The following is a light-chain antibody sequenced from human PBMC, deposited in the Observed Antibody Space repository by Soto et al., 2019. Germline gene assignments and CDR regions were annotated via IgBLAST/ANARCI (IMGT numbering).Light chain of an antibody. CDR3: SSYTSSRTAV. CDR2: EVS. CDR1: SSDVGGYNY. Sequence: QSALTQPASVSGSPGQSITISCTGTSSDVGGYNYVSWYQQHPGKAPKLMIYEVSNRPSGVSKRFSGSKSGNTASLTISGLQAEDEADSYCSSYTSSRTAVFGGGPTLTVL. J-gene: IGLJ2*01. V-gene: IGLV2-14*01.